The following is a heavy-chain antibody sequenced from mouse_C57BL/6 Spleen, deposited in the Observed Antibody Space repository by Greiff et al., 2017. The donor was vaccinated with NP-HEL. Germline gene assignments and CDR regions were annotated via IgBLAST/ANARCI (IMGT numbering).Heavy chain of an antibody. Sequence: VQLQQSGPELVKPGASVKISCKASGYAFSSSWMNWVKQRPGTGLEWIGRLYPGDGDTNYNGKFKGKATLTADKSSSTAYMQLSSLTSEDSAVYFCARWENYYGSSYPAMDYWGQGTSVTVSS. CDR1: GYAFSSSW. CDR3: ARWENYYGSSYPAMDY. D-gene: IGHD1-1*01. J-gene: IGHJ4*01. V-gene: IGHV1-82*01. CDR2: LYPGDGDT.